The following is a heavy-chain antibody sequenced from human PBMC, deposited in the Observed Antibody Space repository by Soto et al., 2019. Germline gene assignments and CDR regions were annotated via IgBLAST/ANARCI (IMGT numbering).Heavy chain of an antibody. CDR1: GFSLSTSGVG. CDR3: AHRLLTTVTTYAFDN. V-gene: IGHV2-5*02. CDR2: IYWDDDK. J-gene: IGHJ3*02. Sequence: QITLKESGPTLVKPTQTLTLTCTFSGFSLSTSGVGVGWIRQPPGKALEWLALIYWDDDKRYSPSLKSRLTITKDTSKNQVVLTMTNMDPVDTATYYCAHRLLTTVTTYAFDNWGQGTMVTVSS. D-gene: IGHD4-17*01.